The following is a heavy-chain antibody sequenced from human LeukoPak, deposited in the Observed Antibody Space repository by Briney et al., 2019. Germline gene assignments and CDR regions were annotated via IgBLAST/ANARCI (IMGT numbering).Heavy chain of an antibody. CDR3: ARDPLESPAEPARGLKDY. Sequence: SETLSLTCTVSGGSISTSSYYWGWVRQPPGKGLEWIGNIFYSGSTYYNPSLKSRVTISVDTSKNQFSLKLSSVTAADTAVYYCARDPLESPAEPARGLKDYWGQGTLVTVSS. CDR2: IFYSGST. CDR1: GGSISTSSYY. V-gene: IGHV4-39*07. D-gene: IGHD1-1*01. J-gene: IGHJ4*02.